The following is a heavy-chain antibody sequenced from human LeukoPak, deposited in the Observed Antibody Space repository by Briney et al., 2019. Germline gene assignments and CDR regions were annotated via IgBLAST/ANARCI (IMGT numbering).Heavy chain of an antibody. CDR2: NYSRGNP. CDR1: GGSISSYH. V-gene: IGHV4-4*07. D-gene: IGHD3-22*01. Sequence: SETLPLTCSVSGGSISSYHWSWIRQPAGKGLEWIGRNYSRGNPNYNAPLKSRVTMSVDTSKKQFPVKQSSVTAADRAVYYCARSKIVVRRVGSFELWGQGTMVSV. J-gene: IGHJ3*01. CDR3: ARSKIVVRRVGSFEL.